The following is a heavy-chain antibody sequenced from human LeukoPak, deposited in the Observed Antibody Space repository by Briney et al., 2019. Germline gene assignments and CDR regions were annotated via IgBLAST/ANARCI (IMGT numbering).Heavy chain of an antibody. CDR2: LSHAGNT. J-gene: IGHJ4*02. V-gene: IGHV4-39*01. Sequence: TPSETLSLTCSVSGDSVRNDFYYWGWIRQPPGKGLEWVACLSHAGNTWYNPSLESRLSISVDTSKNQFSLKFSSVTAADTALYWCARHNAPRRVGFDFWGQGSLVTVSS. CDR3: ARHNAPRRVGFDF. CDR1: GDSVRNDFYY. D-gene: IGHD2-2*01.